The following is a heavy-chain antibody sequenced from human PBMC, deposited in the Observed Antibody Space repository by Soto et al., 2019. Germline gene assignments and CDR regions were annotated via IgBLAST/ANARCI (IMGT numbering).Heavy chain of an antibody. D-gene: IGHD2-2*01. CDR2: IWYDGSNK. V-gene: IGHV3-33*01. CDR3: ARDAVPRGVNRFDP. J-gene: IGHJ5*02. Sequence: GGSLRLSCAASGFAFSIYGMHWVRQSPGKGLEWVAVIWYDGSNKYYADSVKGRFTISRDNSKNTLYLQMNSLRAEDTAVYYCARDAVPRGVNRFDPWGQGTLFTVSS. CDR1: GFAFSIYG.